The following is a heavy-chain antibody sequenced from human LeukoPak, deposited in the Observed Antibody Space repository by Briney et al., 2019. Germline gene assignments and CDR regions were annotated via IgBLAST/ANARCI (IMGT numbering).Heavy chain of an antibody. V-gene: IGHV3-30*02. Sequence: GGSLRLSCAASGFTFSSYGMHWVRQAPGKGLGWVAFIRYDGSNKYYADSVKGRFTISRDNSKNTLYLQMNSLRAEDTAVCYCAKDRTMIVSTVPGSWGQGTLVTVSS. CDR1: GFTFSSYG. CDR3: AKDRTMIVSTVPGS. J-gene: IGHJ5*02. CDR2: IRYDGSNK. D-gene: IGHD3-22*01.